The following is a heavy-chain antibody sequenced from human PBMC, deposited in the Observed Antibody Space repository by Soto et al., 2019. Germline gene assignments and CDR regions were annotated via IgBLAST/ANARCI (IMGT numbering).Heavy chain of an antibody. CDR2: ISSSTTYI. Sequence: GGSLRLSCSASRFTFSSYTMNWVRQAPGKGLEWVSSISSSTTYIYYADSVKGRFTISRDNAKNSLYLQVNSLRAEDTAVYYCARDFDSSGYYGPVGAFDIWGQGTMVTVSS. V-gene: IGHV3-21*03. D-gene: IGHD3-22*01. J-gene: IGHJ3*02. CDR3: ARDFDSSGYYGPVGAFDI. CDR1: RFTFSSYT.